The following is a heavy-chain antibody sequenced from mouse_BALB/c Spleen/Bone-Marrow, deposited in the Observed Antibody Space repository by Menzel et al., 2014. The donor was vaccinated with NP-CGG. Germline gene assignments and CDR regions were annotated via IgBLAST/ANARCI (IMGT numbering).Heavy chain of an antibody. CDR3: ARYGY. J-gene: IGHJ4*01. V-gene: IGHV14-3*02. D-gene: IGHD1-1*02. CDR1: GFNIKDTY. CDR2: IDAANGNS. Sequence: EVHLVESGAELVKPGASVKLSCTASGFNIKDTYMHWVKQRPEQGLEWIGRIDAANGNSKYDPKFQGKATITADTSSNTGYLQLSSLTSEDTAVYYCARYGYWGQGTSVTVSS.